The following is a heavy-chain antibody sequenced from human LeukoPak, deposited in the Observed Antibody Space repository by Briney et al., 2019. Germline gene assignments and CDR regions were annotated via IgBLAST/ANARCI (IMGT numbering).Heavy chain of an antibody. Sequence: SETLSLTCTVSGGSISSYYWSWIRQPPGKGLEWIGYIYYSGSTNYNPSLKSRVTISVDTSKNQFSLQLSSVTAADTAVYYCARVVNSYGYYYYMDVWGKGTTVTISS. J-gene: IGHJ6*03. CDR1: GGSISSYY. CDR3: ARVVNSYGYYYYMDV. CDR2: IYYSGST. D-gene: IGHD5-18*01. V-gene: IGHV4-59*01.